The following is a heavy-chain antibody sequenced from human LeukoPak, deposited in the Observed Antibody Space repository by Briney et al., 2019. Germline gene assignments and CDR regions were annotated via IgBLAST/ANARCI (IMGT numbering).Heavy chain of an antibody. CDR1: GFTFDDYA. V-gene: IGHV3-9*01. Sequence: GGSLRLSCAASGFTFDDYAMHWVRHAPGKGLEWVSGISWNSGSIGYADSVKGRFTISRDNAKNSLYLQMNSLRAEDTALYYCAKLAGVYGSGSYYHDYYGMDVWGQGTTVTVSS. D-gene: IGHD3-10*01. CDR2: ISWNSGSI. J-gene: IGHJ6*02. CDR3: AKLAGVYGSGSYYHDYYGMDV.